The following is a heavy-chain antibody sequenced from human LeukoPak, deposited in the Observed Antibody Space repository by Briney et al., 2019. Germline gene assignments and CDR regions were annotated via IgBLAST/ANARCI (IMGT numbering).Heavy chain of an antibody. D-gene: IGHD4-17*01. CDR1: GFTFSSYA. CDR2: ISGSGGST. V-gene: IGHV3-23*01. CDR3: AKDPYYYGDQHNWFDP. J-gene: IGHJ5*02. Sequence: GGSLRLSCAASGFTFSSYAMSWVRQAPGKGLEWVSAISGSGGSTYYADSVKGRFTISRDNSKNTLYLQMNSLRAEDTAVYYCAKDPYYYGDQHNWFDPWGQGTLVTVSS.